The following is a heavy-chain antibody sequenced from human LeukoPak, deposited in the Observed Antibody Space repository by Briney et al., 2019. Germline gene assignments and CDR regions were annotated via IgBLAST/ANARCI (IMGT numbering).Heavy chain of an antibody. CDR1: GFTFSSYA. Sequence: GGSLRLSCAASGFTFSSYAMSWVRQAPGKGLEWVSAISDSGGNTYYAASVKGRFTISRDNSKNTLYLQMNSLRAEDTAVYYCGKNRYSGSLSPFDIWGQGTMVTVSS. CDR3: GKNRYSGSLSPFDI. J-gene: IGHJ3*02. CDR2: ISDSGGNT. V-gene: IGHV3-23*01. D-gene: IGHD1-26*01.